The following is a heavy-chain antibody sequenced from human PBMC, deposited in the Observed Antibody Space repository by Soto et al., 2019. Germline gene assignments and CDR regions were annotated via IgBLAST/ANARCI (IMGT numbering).Heavy chain of an antibody. V-gene: IGHV1-2*02. Sequence: ASVKVSCKASGYTFTDYFIHWVRQAPGQGLEWMGWINPNSGDTNYVQKFQGRVIMTRDTSISTVYMELSRLRSDDTAVYYCASSTSSYLRPDYWGQGTLVTVSS. CDR3: ASSTSSYLRPDY. D-gene: IGHD6-6*01. CDR1: GYTFTDYF. J-gene: IGHJ4*02. CDR2: INPNSGDT.